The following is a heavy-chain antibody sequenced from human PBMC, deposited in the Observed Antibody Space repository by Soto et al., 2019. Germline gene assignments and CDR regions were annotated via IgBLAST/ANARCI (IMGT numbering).Heavy chain of an antibody. CDR2: IYYSGST. D-gene: IGHD6-6*01. J-gene: IGHJ5*02. CDR3: ARLRVSSIADRLRWFDP. CDR1: GGSISSYY. V-gene: IGHV4-59*08. Sequence: PSETLSLTCTVSGGSISSYYWSWIRQPPGKGLEWIGYIYYSGSTNYNPSLKSRVTISVDTSKNQFSLKLSSVTAADTAVYYCARLRVSSIADRLRWFDPWGQGTLVTVSS.